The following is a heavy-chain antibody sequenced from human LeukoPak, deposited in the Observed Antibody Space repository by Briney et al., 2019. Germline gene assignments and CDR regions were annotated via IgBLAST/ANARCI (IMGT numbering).Heavy chain of an antibody. CDR2: ISGSGGST. Sequence: GGSLRPSCAASGVTFSGYAMSWVRQAPGKGLGWVSAISGSGGSTYYADSVKGRFTISRDISKNTLYLQMSSLRAEDTAIYFCAKDLTGGDYQAFDAADGWGQGTMVTVSS. CDR1: GVTFSGYA. D-gene: IGHD4-17*01. J-gene: IGHJ3*01. CDR3: AKDLTGGDYQAFDAADG. V-gene: IGHV3-23*01.